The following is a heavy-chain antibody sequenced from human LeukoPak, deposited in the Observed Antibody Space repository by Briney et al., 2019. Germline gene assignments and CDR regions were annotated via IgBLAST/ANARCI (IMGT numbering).Heavy chain of an antibody. D-gene: IGHD1-26*01. CDR2: IYYSGST. Sequence: SETLSLTCTVSGGSISSSSYYWGWIRQPPGKGLEWIGSIYYSGSTYYNPSLKSRVTISVDTSKNQFSLKLSSVTAADTAVYYCGRGGKIVGATDYWGQGTLVTVSS. CDR3: GRGGKIVGATDY. CDR1: GGSISSSSYY. V-gene: IGHV4-39*01. J-gene: IGHJ4*02.